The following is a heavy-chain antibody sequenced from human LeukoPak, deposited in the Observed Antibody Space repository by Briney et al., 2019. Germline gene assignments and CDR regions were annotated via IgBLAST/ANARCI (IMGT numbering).Heavy chain of an antibody. D-gene: IGHD3-16*02. CDR1: GGSFSGYY. J-gene: IGHJ4*02. CDR2: INHSGST. Sequence: SETLSLTCAVYGGSFSGYYWSWIRQPPGKGLEWIGEINHSGSTNYNSSLKSRVTISVDTSKNQFSLELSSVTAADTAVYYCARKNYVWGSYRSNYFDYWGQGTLVTVSS. CDR3: ARKNYVWGSYRSNYFDY. V-gene: IGHV4-34*01.